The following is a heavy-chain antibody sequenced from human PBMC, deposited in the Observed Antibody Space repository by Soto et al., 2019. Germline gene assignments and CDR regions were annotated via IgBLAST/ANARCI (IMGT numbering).Heavy chain of an antibody. Sequence: GESLKISCKGSGYSFTSYWIGWVRQMPGKGLEWMGIIYPGDSDTRYSPSFQGQVTISADKSIGTAYLQWSSLKASDTAMYYCARCRSMVALANWFDPRGQGTLGT. CDR3: ARCRSMVALANWFDP. CDR2: IYPGDSDT. D-gene: IGHD2-15*01. CDR1: GYSFTSYW. V-gene: IGHV5-51*01. J-gene: IGHJ5*02.